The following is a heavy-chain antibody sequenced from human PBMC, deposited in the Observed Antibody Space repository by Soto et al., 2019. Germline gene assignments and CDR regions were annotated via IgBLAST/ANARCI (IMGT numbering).Heavy chain of an antibody. J-gene: IGHJ6*02. CDR2: ISGSGGST. CDR1: GFTFSSYA. Sequence: EVQLLESGGGLVQPGGSLRLSCAASGFTFSSYAMSWVRQAPGKGLEWVSAISGSGGSTYYADSEKGRFTISRDNSKNTLYLQMNSLRAEDTAVYYCANTYRDYYYGMDVWGQGTTVTVSS. V-gene: IGHV3-23*01. D-gene: IGHD2-15*01. CDR3: ANTYRDYYYGMDV.